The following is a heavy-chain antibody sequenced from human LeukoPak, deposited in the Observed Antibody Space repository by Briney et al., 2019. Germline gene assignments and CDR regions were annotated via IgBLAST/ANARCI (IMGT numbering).Heavy chain of an antibody. CDR2: ISYDGSNK. CDR3: ARDNAGLVKHLDAFDL. J-gene: IGHJ3*01. V-gene: IGHV3-30*03. D-gene: IGHD1-26*01. Sequence: SGGSLRLSCAASGFTFSSCGMHWVRQAPGKGLEWVAVISYDGSNKYYADSVKGRFTISRDNSKNTVYLQMNSLRAEDTAVYYCARDNAGLVKHLDAFDLWGQGTMVTVAS. CDR1: GFTFSSCG.